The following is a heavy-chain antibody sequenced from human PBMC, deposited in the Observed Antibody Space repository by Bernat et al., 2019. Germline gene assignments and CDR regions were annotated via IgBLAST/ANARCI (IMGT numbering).Heavy chain of an antibody. Sequence: EVQLVESGGGLVQPGGSLRLSCAASGFTFSSYWMNWVRQAPGKGPEWVANINQDGSEKYYVDSVKGRFTISRDNAKNSLYLQMNSLRAEDTAVYYCARGDGGNSGMGCWGQGTLVTVSS. V-gene: IGHV3-7*01. J-gene: IGHJ4*02. D-gene: IGHD4-23*01. CDR1: GFTFSSYW. CDR2: INQDGSEK. CDR3: ARGDGGNSGMGC.